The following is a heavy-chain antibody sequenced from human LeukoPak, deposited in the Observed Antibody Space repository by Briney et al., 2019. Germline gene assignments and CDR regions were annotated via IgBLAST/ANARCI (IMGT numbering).Heavy chain of an antibody. CDR1: GGSISSSGQY. CDR3: ARVVPSAAAGPDAFDI. CDR2: IYYSGST. V-gene: IGHV4-39*07. Sequence: PSETLSLTCTVSGGSISSSGQYWGWIRQPPGKGLEWIGTIYYSGSTYYNPSLKSRVTISVDTSKNQFSLKLSSVTAADTAVYYCARVVPSAAAGPDAFDIWGQGTMVTVSS. J-gene: IGHJ3*02. D-gene: IGHD6-13*01.